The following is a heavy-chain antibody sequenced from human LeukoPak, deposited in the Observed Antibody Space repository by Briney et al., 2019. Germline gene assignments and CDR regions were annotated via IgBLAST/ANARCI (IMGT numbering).Heavy chain of an antibody. V-gene: IGHV1-69*05. Sequence: GSSVKVSCKASGGTFSSYAISWVRQAPGQGLEWMGRIIPIFGTANYAQKFQGRVTITTDESTSTAYMELSSLRSEDTAVYYCARGPAMVRGVRWFDPWGQGTPVTVSS. CDR1: GGTFSSYA. D-gene: IGHD3-10*01. J-gene: IGHJ5*02. CDR3: ARGPAMVRGVRWFDP. CDR2: IIPIFGTA.